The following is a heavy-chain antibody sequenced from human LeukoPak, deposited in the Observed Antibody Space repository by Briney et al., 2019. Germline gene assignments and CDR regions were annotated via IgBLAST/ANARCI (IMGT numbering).Heavy chain of an antibody. CDR2: NSSSSSYI. J-gene: IGHJ4*02. Sequence: GGSLRLSCAASGFTFNSYSMNWVRQAPGKGLEWVSSNSSSSSYIYYADSVKGRFTISRDNAKNSLYLQMNSLRAEDTAVYYCASFVPSVTTQGEVLDYWGQGILVTVSS. D-gene: IGHD4-17*01. CDR1: GFTFNSYS. CDR3: ASFVPSVTTQGEVLDY. V-gene: IGHV3-21*01.